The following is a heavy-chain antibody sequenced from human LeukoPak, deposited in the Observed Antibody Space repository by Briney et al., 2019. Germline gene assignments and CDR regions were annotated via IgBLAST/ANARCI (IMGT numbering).Heavy chain of an antibody. CDR3: ARDFSSSSTAYFQH. V-gene: IGHV3-30-3*01. Sequence: GGSLRLSCAASGFTFSSYAMHWVRQAPGKGLEWVAVISYDGSNKYYADSVKGRFTISRDNAKNSLYLQMNSLRAEDTAVYYCARDFSSSSTAYFQHWGQGTLVTVSS. J-gene: IGHJ1*01. CDR1: GFTFSSYA. CDR2: ISYDGSNK. D-gene: IGHD6-6*01.